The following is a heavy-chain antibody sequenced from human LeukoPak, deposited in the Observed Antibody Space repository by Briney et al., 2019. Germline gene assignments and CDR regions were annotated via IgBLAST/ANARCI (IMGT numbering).Heavy chain of an antibody. CDR2: IYYSGST. D-gene: IGHD5-12*01. CDR3: ARVLMGGVGIVATIYFDY. Sequence: PSETLSLTCTVSGGSISSYYWSWIRQPPGKGLEWIGYIYYSGSTNYNPSLKSRVTISVDTSKNQFSLKLSSVTAADTAVYYCARVLMGGVGIVATIYFDYWGQGTLVTVSS. CDR1: GGSISSYY. V-gene: IGHV4-59*01. J-gene: IGHJ4*02.